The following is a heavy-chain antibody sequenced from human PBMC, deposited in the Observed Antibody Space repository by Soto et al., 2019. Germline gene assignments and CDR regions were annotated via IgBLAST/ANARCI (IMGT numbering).Heavy chain of an antibody. V-gene: IGHV3-30-3*01. Sequence: GWSLRLSCAASGFTFSNYAMHWVRQAPGKGLGWVAVISYDGSHSYYADSVKGRFTVSRDNSKNTLYLQMNSLRAEDTAVYYCARDSCSSTSCYSHFDVWGQGTLVTVSS. CDR1: GFTFSNYA. CDR2: ISYDGSHS. J-gene: IGHJ4*02. CDR3: ARDSCSSTSCYSHFDV. D-gene: IGHD2-2*01.